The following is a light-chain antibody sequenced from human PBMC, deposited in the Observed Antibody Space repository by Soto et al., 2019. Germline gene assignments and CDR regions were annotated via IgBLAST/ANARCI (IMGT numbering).Light chain of an antibody. Sequence: QSALTQPASVSGSPGQSITISCTGTSSDVGSYNLVSWYQHHPGTAPKLIIYEVTKRPSGVSNRFSASKSGNTASLTISGLQAEDDADYYCCSYAPTRNSYVFGSGTKLTFL. V-gene: IGLV2-23*02. CDR3: CSYAPTRNSYV. CDR1: SSDVGSYNL. J-gene: IGLJ1*01. CDR2: EVT.